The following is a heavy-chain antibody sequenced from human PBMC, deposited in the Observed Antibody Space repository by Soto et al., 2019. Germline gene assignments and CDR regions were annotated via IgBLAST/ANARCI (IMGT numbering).Heavy chain of an antibody. Sequence: EVQVLESGGGLVQPGGSLRLSCAGSGFTFSSYAMSWVRQAPGKGLEWVSTISGSGGSTYYADSVKGRFTISRDNSKNTLYLQMNNLRAEDTAVYYCAKGTRNTVSHVDYWGQGTLVTVSS. J-gene: IGHJ4*02. CDR3: AKGTRNTVSHVDY. CDR2: ISGSGGST. D-gene: IGHD4-4*01. V-gene: IGHV3-23*01. CDR1: GFTFSSYA.